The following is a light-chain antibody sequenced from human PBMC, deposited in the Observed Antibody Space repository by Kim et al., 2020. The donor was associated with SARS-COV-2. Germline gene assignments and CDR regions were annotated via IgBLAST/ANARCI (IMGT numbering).Light chain of an antibody. Sequence: DIQMTQSPSSLSASVGDRVTITCRASQSISGFLNWYQQKPGEAPKIVIYVVSTLQSGVPSRFSGSGSERDFTLTISSLQPEDFATYYCQQTYTTPYTFGQGTKVDIK. J-gene: IGKJ2*01. CDR2: VVS. CDR3: QQTYTTPYT. V-gene: IGKV1-39*01. CDR1: QSISGF.